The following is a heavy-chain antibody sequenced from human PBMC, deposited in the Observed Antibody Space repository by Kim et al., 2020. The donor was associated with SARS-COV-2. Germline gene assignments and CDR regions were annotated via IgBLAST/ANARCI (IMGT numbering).Heavy chain of an antibody. Sequence: QKCQGRITMTRDTSTSTVYMELSSLRSEDTAVYYCAREQDYGARTGGGMDVWGQGTTVTVS. J-gene: IGHJ6*02. CDR3: AREQDYGARTGGGMDV. D-gene: IGHD4-17*01. V-gene: IGHV1-46*03.